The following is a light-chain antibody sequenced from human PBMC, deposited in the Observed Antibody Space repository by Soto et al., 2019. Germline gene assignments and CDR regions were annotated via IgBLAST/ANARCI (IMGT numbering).Light chain of an antibody. V-gene: IGKV3D-15*01. Sequence: EIVLTQSPATLSLYPGERATLSCRASQIVSNSYLAWYQQKPGQAPRLLIYGASTRATGIPARFSGSGSGTEFTLTISSLQSEDFAVYYCQQYNNWPPITFGQGTRLEIK. CDR1: QIVSNSY. CDR3: QQYNNWPPIT. CDR2: GAS. J-gene: IGKJ5*01.